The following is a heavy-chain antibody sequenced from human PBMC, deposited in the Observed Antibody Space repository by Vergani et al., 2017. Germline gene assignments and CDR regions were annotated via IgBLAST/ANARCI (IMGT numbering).Heavy chain of an antibody. D-gene: IGHD5-12*01. Sequence: QVQLQESGPGLLKPSQTLSLTCTVSGGSISSGSYYWSWIRQPAGKGLEWIGRIHTSGSTHYNPSLKSRVTISVDTSKNQFSLKLSSVTAADPAVYYCARGGGYSGYVDHDAFDIWGQGTMVTVSS. V-gene: IGHV4-61*02. CDR2: IHTSGST. J-gene: IGHJ3*02. CDR1: GGSISSGSYY. CDR3: ARGGGYSGYVDHDAFDI.